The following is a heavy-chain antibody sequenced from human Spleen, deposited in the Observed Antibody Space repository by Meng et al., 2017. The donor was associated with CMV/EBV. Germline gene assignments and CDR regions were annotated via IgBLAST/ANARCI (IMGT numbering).Heavy chain of an antibody. Sequence: KVYCKASGYNFTSYGIRWVRQAPGQGLEWMGWISAYNGNTNYAQKLQGRVTMTTDTSTSTAYMDLSRLRSDDTAVYFCARQSTRPFDYWGQGTLVTVSS. V-gene: IGHV1-18*01. CDR2: ISAYNGNT. CDR3: ARQSTRPFDY. J-gene: IGHJ4*02. CDR1: GYNFTSYG. D-gene: IGHD5/OR15-5a*01.